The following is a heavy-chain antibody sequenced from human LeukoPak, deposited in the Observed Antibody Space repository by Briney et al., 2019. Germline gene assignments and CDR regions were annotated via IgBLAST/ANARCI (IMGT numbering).Heavy chain of an antibody. CDR1: GYTFTRNY. J-gene: IGHJ4*02. D-gene: IGHD3-9*01. CDR2: INPNSGST. Sequence: ASVTVSCKASGYTFTRNYMHWVRQAPGQGGEWMGWINPNSGSTIYPQKFQGRVTVTSDTSISTAYMELTRLRSDDTAVYYCARDRGVGYFDLDYWGQGSLVTVSS. V-gene: IGHV1-2*02. CDR3: ARDRGVGYFDLDY.